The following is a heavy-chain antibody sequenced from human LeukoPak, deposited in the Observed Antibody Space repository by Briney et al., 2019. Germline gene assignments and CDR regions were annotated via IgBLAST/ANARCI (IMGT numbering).Heavy chain of an antibody. CDR3: ASRKQWLPFDY. Sequence: PSETLSLTCAVYGXSFSGYYWSWIRQPPGKGLEWIGEINHSGSTNYNPSLKSRVTISVDTSKNQFSLKLSSVTAADTAVYYCASRKQWLPFDYWGQGTLVTVSS. CDR1: GXSFSGYY. D-gene: IGHD6-19*01. CDR2: INHSGST. J-gene: IGHJ4*02. V-gene: IGHV4-34*01.